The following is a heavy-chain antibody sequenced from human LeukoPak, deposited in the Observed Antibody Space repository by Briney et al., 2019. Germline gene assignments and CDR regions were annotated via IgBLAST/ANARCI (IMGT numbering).Heavy chain of an antibody. J-gene: IGHJ4*02. V-gene: IGHV3-64*01. Sequence: GGSLRLSCAASGFTFSNHAMHWVRQAPGKGLEYVSAISHNGGSTYYANSVKGRFTISRDNSKNTLYLQMGSLRPEDMAVYYCAKDDYWGQGTLVTVSS. CDR1: GFTFSNHA. CDR3: AKDDY. CDR2: ISHNGGST.